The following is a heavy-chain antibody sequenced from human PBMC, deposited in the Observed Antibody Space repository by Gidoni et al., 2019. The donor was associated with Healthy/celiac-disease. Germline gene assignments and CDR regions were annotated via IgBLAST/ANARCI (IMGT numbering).Heavy chain of an antibody. CDR2: ISAYNGNT. D-gene: IGHD2-21*02. CDR3: ARGSYCGGDCWRRSAVDI. J-gene: IGHJ3*02. CDR1: GYTFTSYG. Sequence: QVQLVQSGAEVKKPGASVKVSCKASGYTFTSYGISWVRQAPGQGLEWMGWISAYNGNTNDAQKLQSRVTMTTDTSTSTAYMELRSLRSDDTAVYYCARGSYCGGDCWRRSAVDIWGQGTMVTVSS. V-gene: IGHV1-18*01.